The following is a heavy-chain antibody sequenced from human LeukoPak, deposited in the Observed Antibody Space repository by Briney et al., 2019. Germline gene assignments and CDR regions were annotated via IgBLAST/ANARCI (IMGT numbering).Heavy chain of an antibody. V-gene: IGHV4-34*01. CDR3: VTYYYGSSAPKRDY. CDR2: ISHSGST. CDR1: GVSFRDYF. Sequence: PSETLSLTCAVYGVSFRDYFWSWIRQPPGKGLEWIGEISHSGSTTYNPSLRSRVTISGDTCKKQFSLKLSSVTAADTAVYYCVTYYYGSSAPKRDYWGQGILVTVSS. J-gene: IGHJ4*02. D-gene: IGHD3-22*01.